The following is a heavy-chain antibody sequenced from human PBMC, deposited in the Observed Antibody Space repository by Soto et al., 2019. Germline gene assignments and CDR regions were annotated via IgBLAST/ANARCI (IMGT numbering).Heavy chain of an antibody. CDR2: IYYSGST. D-gene: IGHD2-15*01. Sequence: PSETLSLTCTVSGGSISSGGYYWSWIRQHPGKGLEWIGYIYYSGSTYYNPSLKSRVTISVDTSKNQFSLKLSSVTAADTAVYYCARDSKLRYCSGGSCYSGIFDYWGQGTLVTVSS. CDR1: GGSISSGGYY. V-gene: IGHV4-31*03. J-gene: IGHJ4*02. CDR3: ARDSKLRYCSGGSCYSGIFDY.